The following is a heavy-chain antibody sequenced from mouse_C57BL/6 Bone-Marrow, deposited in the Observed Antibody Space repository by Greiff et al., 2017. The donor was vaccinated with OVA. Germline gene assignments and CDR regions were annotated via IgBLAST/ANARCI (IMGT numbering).Heavy chain of an antibody. CDR1: GYSITSDY. J-gene: IGHJ1*03. V-gene: IGHV3-8*01. CDR3: ARGDGNCRYWYFDV. D-gene: IGHD2-1*01. CDR2: ISYSGST. Sequence: EVQLVESGPGLAKPSQTLSLTCSVTGYSITSDYWNWIRQFPGNKLEYMGYISYSGSTYYNPSLKSRISITRDTSKNQYYLQLNSVTTEDTATYYCARGDGNCRYWYFDVWGTGTTVTVSS.